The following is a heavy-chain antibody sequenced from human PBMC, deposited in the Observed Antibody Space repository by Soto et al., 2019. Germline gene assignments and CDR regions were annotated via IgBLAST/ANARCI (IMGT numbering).Heavy chain of an antibody. Sequence: PGGSLRLSCSASVFNFAAYTMSWVRLTPGKGLEWVGFIRRVAYGGTTDYAASVKGRFTISRDDSRKIVYLQMSRLKIEDTAVYYCSRSLAIDFDSWGQGTLVTVSS. V-gene: IGHV3-49*04. J-gene: IGHJ4*02. CDR2: IRRVAYGGTT. CDR3: SRSLAIDFDS. CDR1: VFNFAAYT.